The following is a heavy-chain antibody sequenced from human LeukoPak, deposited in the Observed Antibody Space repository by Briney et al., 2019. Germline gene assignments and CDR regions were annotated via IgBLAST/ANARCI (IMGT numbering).Heavy chain of an antibody. V-gene: IGHV3-53*01. J-gene: IGHJ4*02. D-gene: IGHD4-17*01. CDR1: GFTVTSNS. Sequence: PGGSLRLSCTVSGFTVTSNSMSWVRQAPGKGLEWVSFIYSDITHYSDSVKGRFTISRDNSRNTLYLQMNSLRAEDTAVYYCARDFDYGDYLPFDYWGQGTLVTVSS. CDR3: ARDFDYGDYLPFDY. CDR2: IYSDIT.